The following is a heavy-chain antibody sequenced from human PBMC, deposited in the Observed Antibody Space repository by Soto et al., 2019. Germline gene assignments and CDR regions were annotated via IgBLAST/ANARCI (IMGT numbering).Heavy chain of an antibody. CDR1: GGSINSRYW. Sequence: SETLSLTCAVSGGSINSRYWSSWVRQSPGKGLEWIGEIYHSGSTNYNPSLKSRVTISVDKSKNQFSLNLSSVTAADTAVYYCARDQNGSGNYYTRYFDYWGQGTLVT. CDR3: ARDQNGSGNYYTRYFDY. CDR2: IYHSGST. V-gene: IGHV4-4*02. J-gene: IGHJ4*02. D-gene: IGHD3-10*01.